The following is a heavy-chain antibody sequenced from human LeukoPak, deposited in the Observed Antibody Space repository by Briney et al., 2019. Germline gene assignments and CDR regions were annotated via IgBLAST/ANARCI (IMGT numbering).Heavy chain of an antibody. Sequence: PSETLSLTCTVSGVSISSSSYYWGWIRQPPGEGLEWIGSIYYTGSTYYSPSLKSRVTISADTSKNEFSLKLSSVTAADTAVYYCTSEISSASNYWGQGTLVTVSS. CDR2: IYYTGST. CDR3: TSEISSASNY. J-gene: IGHJ4*02. D-gene: IGHD6-6*01. V-gene: IGHV4-39*01. CDR1: GVSISSSSYY.